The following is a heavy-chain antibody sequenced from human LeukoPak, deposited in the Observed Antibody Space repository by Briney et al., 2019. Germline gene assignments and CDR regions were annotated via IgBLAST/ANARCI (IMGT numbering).Heavy chain of an antibody. Sequence: SETLSLTCTVSGGSISSSSYYWGWIRQPPGKGLEWIGSIYYSGSTYYNPSLKSRVTISVDTSKNQFSLKLSSVTAADTAVYYCARVQYYDFWSGYPNWFDPWGQGTLVTVSS. CDR1: GGSISSSSYY. V-gene: IGHV4-39*07. J-gene: IGHJ5*02. CDR3: ARVQYYDFWSGYPNWFDP. CDR2: IYYSGST. D-gene: IGHD3-3*01.